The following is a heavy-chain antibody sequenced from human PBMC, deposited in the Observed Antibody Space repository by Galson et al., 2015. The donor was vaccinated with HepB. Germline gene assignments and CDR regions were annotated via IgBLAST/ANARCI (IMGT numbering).Heavy chain of an antibody. CDR3: ARELYDFWSGTFDY. J-gene: IGHJ4*02. D-gene: IGHD3-3*01. CDR2: IKQDGSEK. CDR1: GFTFSSYW. Sequence: SLRLSCAASGFTFSSYWMSWVRQAPGKGLEWVANIKQDGSEKNYVESVKGRFTISRDNAKNSLYLQMNSLRAEDTAVYYCARELYDFWSGTFDYWGQGNLVTVSS. V-gene: IGHV3-7*03.